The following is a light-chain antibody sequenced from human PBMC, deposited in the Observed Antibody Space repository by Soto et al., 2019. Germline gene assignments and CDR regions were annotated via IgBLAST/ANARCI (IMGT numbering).Light chain of an antibody. V-gene: IGLV2-14*01. CDR3: QAYDYSLTASV. CDR1: SSDVGGYNY. J-gene: IGLJ3*02. Sequence: QSALTQPASVSGSPGQSITISCTGTSSDVGGYNYVSWYQQHPGKAPKLVIYEVTKRPSGVSNRFSGSKSGNTASLTISGLQAEDEADYYCQAYDYSLTASVFGGGTKLTVL. CDR2: EVT.